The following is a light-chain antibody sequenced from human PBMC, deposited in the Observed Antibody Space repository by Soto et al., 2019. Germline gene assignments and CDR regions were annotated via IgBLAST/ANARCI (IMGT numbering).Light chain of an antibody. J-gene: IGKJ1*01. CDR2: GAS. CDR1: QSVSSSY. Sequence: EIVLTRSPGTLSLSPGERATLSCRAIQSVSSSYLAWYQQKPGQAPRLLIYGASSRATGIPDRFSGSGSGTDFTLTISRLEPEDFAVYYCQQYGSLTATFGQGTKVDIK. CDR3: QQYGSLTAT. V-gene: IGKV3-20*01.